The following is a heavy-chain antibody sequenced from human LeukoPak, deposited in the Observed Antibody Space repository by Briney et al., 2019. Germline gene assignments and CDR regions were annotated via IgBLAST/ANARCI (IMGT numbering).Heavy chain of an antibody. CDR2: INPNSSGT. CDR1: GYTLTGYY. J-gene: IGHJ4*02. D-gene: IGHD3-3*01. V-gene: IGHV1-2*02. CDR3: ARASYCSSTSCYWDTYYDFWSGYTDFDY. Sequence: ASVKVSCKASGYTLTGYYMHWVRQAPGQGLEWMGWINPNSSGTNYAQKSQGRVTMTRDTSISTAYMELSRLRSDDTAVYYCARASYCSSTSCYWDTYYDFWSGYTDFDYWGQGTLVTVSS.